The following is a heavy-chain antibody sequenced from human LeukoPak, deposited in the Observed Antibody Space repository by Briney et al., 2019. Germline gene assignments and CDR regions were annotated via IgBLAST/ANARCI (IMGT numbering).Heavy chain of an antibody. J-gene: IGHJ3*02. CDR3: ARHLGCRSPSCPDDGFDI. V-gene: IGHV4-39*01. CDR2: IFYSGST. D-gene: IGHD2-2*01. Sequence: SETLSLTCTVSGGSISSGSYYWGWIRQPPGMGPEWIGSIFYSGSTHYNPSLKSRVTISVDTPKNQFSLKLTSVTAADTAVYYCARHLGCRSPSCPDDGFDIWGQGRMVTVSS. CDR1: GGSISSGSYY.